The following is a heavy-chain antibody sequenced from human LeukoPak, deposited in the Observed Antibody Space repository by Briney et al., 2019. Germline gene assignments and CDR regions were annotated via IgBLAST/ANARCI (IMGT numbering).Heavy chain of an antibody. CDR3: ATEQLVEESRGFGEYYMDV. CDR1: GFTFSNYV. Sequence: PGGSLRLSCAASGFTFSNYVMSWVRQAPGKGLEWVSSIGGSGGTTYYADSVKGRFTISRDNSKNTLYLQMNSLRAEDTAVYYCATEQLVEESRGFGEYYMDVWGKGTTVTVSS. CDR2: IGGSGGTT. V-gene: IGHV3-23*01. D-gene: IGHD6-13*01. J-gene: IGHJ6*03.